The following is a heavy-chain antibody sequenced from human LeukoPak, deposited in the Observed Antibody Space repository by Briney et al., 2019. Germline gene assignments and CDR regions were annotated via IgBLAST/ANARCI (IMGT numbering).Heavy chain of an antibody. CDR1: GYTFTSYG. D-gene: IGHD3-3*01. J-gene: IGHJ6*03. CDR3: ARVITIFGVVGGYMDV. V-gene: IGHV1-18*01. Sequence: ASVKVSCKASGYTFTSYGISWVRQAPGQGLEWMGWISSYNGNTNYAQKLQGRVTMTTDTSTSTAYMELRSLRSDDTAVYYCARVITIFGVVGGYMDVWGKGTTVTVSS. CDR2: ISSYNGNT.